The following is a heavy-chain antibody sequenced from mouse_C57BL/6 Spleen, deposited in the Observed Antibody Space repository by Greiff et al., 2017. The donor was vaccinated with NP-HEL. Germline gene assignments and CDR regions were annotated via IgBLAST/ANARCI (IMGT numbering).Heavy chain of an antibody. Sequence: QVQLKESGAELARPGASVKLSCKASGYTFTSYGISWVKQRTGQGLEWIGEIYPRSGNTYYNEKFKGKATLTADKSSSTAYMELRSLTSEDSAVYFCAREVELGLGGFDYWGQGTTLTVSS. V-gene: IGHV1-81*01. J-gene: IGHJ2*01. D-gene: IGHD4-1*01. CDR2: IYPRSGNT. CDR3: AREVELGLGGFDY. CDR1: GYTFTSYG.